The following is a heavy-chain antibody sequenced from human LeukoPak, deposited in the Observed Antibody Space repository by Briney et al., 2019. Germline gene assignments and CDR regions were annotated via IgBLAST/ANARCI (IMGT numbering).Heavy chain of an antibody. J-gene: IGHJ4*02. CDR3: ARRRDYDSSGYYSNFDY. CDR1: GYIFTSYW. CDR2: IYPGDSDT. V-gene: IGHV5-51*01. D-gene: IGHD3-22*01. Sequence: GESLKISCKGSGYIFTSYWIGWVRQMPGKGLEWMGTIYPGDSDTRYSPSFQGQVTISADKSISTAYLQWSSLKASDTAMYYCARRRDYDSSGYYSNFDYWGQGTLVTVSS.